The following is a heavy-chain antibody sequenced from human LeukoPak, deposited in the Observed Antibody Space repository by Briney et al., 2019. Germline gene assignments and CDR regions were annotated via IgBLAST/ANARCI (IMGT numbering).Heavy chain of an antibody. J-gene: IGHJ4*02. D-gene: IGHD6-13*01. CDR1: GGSISNYY. CDR2: IYYTGST. V-gene: IGHV4-59*01. CDR3: ARNLIPEQLVMNF. Sequence: SETLSLTCTVSGGSISNYYWNWIRQPPGKGLEWIGYIYYTGSTNYNPSLRSRVTMSVDTSKNQFSLNLKSVTPEDTAVYYCARNLIPEQLVMNFWGQGTLVTVSS.